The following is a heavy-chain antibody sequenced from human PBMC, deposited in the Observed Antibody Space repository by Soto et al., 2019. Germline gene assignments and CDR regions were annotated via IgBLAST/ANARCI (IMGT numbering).Heavy chain of an antibody. CDR2: ITSSGTTV. CDR1: GFTFSSYS. CDR3: ARVSSNWAYYFDF. V-gene: IGHV3-48*02. J-gene: IGHJ4*02. D-gene: IGHD6-13*01. Sequence: EVHLVESGGGLVQPGGSLRLSCAASGFTFSSYSLNWVRQAPGKGLEWVSYITSSGTTVYYADSVRGRFTISRNNAKNSLYLRMNSLRDDDTAVYYCARVSSNWAYYFDFWSQGTLVTVSS.